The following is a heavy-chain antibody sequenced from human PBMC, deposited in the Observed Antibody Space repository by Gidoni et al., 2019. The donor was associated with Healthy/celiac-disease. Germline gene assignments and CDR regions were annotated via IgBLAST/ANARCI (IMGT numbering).Heavy chain of an antibody. CDR3: AKDSGTLYDSSGYYWDAFDY. Sequence: EVQLVESGGVVVQPGGSLRLSCAASGFTFDDYTMHWVRQAPGKGLEVVSLISWDGGSTYYADSVKGRFTISRDNSKNSLYLQMNSLRTEDTALYYCAKDSGTLYDSSGYYWDAFDYWGQGTLVTVSS. CDR2: ISWDGGST. CDR1: GFTFDDYT. D-gene: IGHD3-22*01. V-gene: IGHV3-43*01. J-gene: IGHJ4*02.